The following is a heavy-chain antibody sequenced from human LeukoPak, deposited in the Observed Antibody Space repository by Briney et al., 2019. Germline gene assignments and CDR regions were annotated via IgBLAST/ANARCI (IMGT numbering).Heavy chain of an antibody. J-gene: IGHJ2*01. Sequence: PSETLSLTCAVYGGSFSGYYWSWIRQPPGKGLEWIGEINHSGSTNYNPSLKSRVTISVDTSKNQFSLKLSSVTAADTAVYYCARGAVVVVAATPKCQFDLWGRGTLVTVSS. CDR3: ARGAVVVVAATPKCQFDL. CDR2: INHSGST. V-gene: IGHV4-34*01. D-gene: IGHD2-15*01. CDR1: GGSFSGYY.